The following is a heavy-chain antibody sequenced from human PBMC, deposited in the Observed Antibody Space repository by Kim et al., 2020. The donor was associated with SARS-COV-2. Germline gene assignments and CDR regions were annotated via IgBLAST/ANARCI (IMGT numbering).Heavy chain of an antibody. Sequence: SYQEFQGRVPSTRDTTASPAYMELSSLRSEDTAVYYCARDRNYYYYGMDVWGQGTTVTVSS. V-gene: IGHV1-3*01. CDR3: ARDRNYYYYGMDV. J-gene: IGHJ6*02.